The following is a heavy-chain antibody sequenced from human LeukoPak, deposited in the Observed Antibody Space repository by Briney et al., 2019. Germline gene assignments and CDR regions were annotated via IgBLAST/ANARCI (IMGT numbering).Heavy chain of an antibody. Sequence: GSLRLSCAASGFTFSSYSMNWVRQAPGKGLEWIGSIYYSGSTYYNPSLKSRVTISVDTSKNQFSLKLNSVTATDTAVYYCARRRGKWDVNWFDPWGPGTLVTVSS. CDR1: GFTFSSYSMN. CDR2: IYYSGST. V-gene: IGHV4-39*01. CDR3: ARRRGKWDVNWFDP. J-gene: IGHJ5*02. D-gene: IGHD1-26*01.